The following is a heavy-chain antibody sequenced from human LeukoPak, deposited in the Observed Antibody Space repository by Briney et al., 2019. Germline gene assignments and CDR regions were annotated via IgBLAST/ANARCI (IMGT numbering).Heavy chain of an antibody. V-gene: IGHV1-2*02. D-gene: IGHD3-3*01. CDR3: ARDYDTIFGVILPFDY. J-gene: IGHJ4*02. CDR2: INPNSGGT. Sequence: ASVTVSCKASGYSFTGYYLHWVRPAPGQGLEWMGWINPNSGGTKNAQKFQGRVSMTRDTSINTAYVELNRLRPDDTAVYFCARDYDTIFGVILPFDYWGPGNPGHRLL. CDR1: GYSFTGYY.